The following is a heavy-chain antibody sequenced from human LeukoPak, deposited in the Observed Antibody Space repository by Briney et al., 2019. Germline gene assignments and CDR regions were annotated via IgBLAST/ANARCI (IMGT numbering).Heavy chain of an antibody. CDR3: AKLSLSGRSQSADY. CDR1: GITVNTNY. V-gene: IGHV3-53*01. D-gene: IGHD3-10*01. J-gene: IGHJ4*02. CDR2: VFSDGRT. Sequence: GGSLRLSCAASGITVNTNYMSWVRQAPGKGLEWVSNVFSDGRTFYADSVKGRFTISRDSSKNSIFLQMNSLRAEDTAVYYCAKLSLSGRSQSADYWGQGTLVTVSS.